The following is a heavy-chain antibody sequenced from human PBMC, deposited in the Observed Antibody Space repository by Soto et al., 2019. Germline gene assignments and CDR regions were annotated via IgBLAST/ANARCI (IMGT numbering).Heavy chain of an antibody. CDR2: IYYSGST. J-gene: IGHJ4*02. D-gene: IGHD3-3*01. Sequence: XTLSLACTVSGGSLSSYYWSWIRQPPGKGMEWIGYIYYSGSTNYNPSLKSRVTISVDTSKNQFSLKLSSVTSADTAVYYCARGVVGDFWSGYPPGYWGQGTLVPVSS. CDR1: GGSLSSYY. CDR3: ARGVVGDFWSGYPPGY. V-gene: IGHV4-59*01.